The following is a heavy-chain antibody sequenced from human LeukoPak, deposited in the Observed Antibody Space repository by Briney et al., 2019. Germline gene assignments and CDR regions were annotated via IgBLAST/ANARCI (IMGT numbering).Heavy chain of an antibody. J-gene: IGHJ5*01. CDR1: GFRVSTHA. D-gene: IGHD2-2*01. CDR3: AKDREPSSTSPNWFDS. CDR2: ISGRDDST. V-gene: IGHV3-23*01. Sequence: GGSLRLSCAASGFRVSTHAMSWVRQAPGKGLEWVSGISGRDDSTYYANSVKGRFTISRDNSKNTLYLQMSGLRAEDTAVYYCAKDREPSSTSPNWFDSWGQGTLVTVSS.